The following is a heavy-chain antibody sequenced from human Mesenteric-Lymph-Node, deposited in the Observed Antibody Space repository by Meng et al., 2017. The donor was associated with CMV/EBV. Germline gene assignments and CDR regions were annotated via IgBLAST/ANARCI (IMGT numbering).Heavy chain of an antibody. D-gene: IGHD2-2*01. J-gene: IGHJ6*02. V-gene: IGHV3-53*01. Sequence: GESLKISCAASGFTFSNSDMNWVRQAPGKGLEWVSVIYGGGTTHYADSVKGRFTISRDNSKNTLFLQMDSLRAEDTAVYYCAGESGVPNGMDVWGQGTTVTVSS. CDR1: GFTFSNSD. CDR3: AGESGVPNGMDV. CDR2: IYGGGTT.